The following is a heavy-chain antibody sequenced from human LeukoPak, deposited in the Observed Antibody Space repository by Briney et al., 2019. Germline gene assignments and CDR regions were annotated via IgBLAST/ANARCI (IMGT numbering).Heavy chain of an antibody. CDR3: ARDLSVISAKGSAFDI. D-gene: IGHD4-11*01. V-gene: IGHV4-31*03. CDR1: GGSISSGGYY. J-gene: IGHJ3*02. CDR2: IYYSGST. Sequence: SETLSLTCTVSGGSISSGGYYWSWIRQHPGKGLEWIGYIYYSGSTYYNPSLKSRVTISVDTSKNQFSLKLRSVTAADTAVYYCARDLSVISAKGSAFDIWGQGTMVTVP.